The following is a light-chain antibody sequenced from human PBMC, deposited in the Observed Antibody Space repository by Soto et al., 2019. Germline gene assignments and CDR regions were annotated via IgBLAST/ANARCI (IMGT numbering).Light chain of an antibody. CDR2: AAS. CDR3: QQVNSFPIT. Sequence: DIQLTQSPSFLSASVGDRVTITCRASQGISSYLAWYQQKPGKAPNLLIYAASTLQSVVPSRFSGSGSGTEFTLTISSLQPEDFATYYCQQVNSFPITFGQGTRLEIK. V-gene: IGKV1-9*01. J-gene: IGKJ5*01. CDR1: QGISSY.